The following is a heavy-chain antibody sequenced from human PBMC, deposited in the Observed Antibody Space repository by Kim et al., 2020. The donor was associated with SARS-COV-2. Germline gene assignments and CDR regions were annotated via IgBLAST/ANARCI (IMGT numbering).Heavy chain of an antibody. CDR1: GFTFSSYA. Sequence: GGSLRLSCAASGFTFSSYAMHWVRQAPGKGLEWVAVISYDGSNKYYADSVKGRFTIARDNSKNTLYLQMNSLRAEDTAVYYCARGGQYSSSKYYFDYWG. CDR3: ARGGQYSSSKYYFDY. D-gene: IGHD6-6*01. V-gene: IGHV3-30-3*01. J-gene: IGHJ4*01. CDR2: ISYDGSNK.